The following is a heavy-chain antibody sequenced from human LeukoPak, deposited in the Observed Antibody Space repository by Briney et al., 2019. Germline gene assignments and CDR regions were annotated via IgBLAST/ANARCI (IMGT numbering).Heavy chain of an antibody. Sequence: GESLQISCKGSGYSFTSYWIGWVRPLPGKGLEWMGIIYPGDSDTRYSPSFQGQVTISADKSISTAYLQWSSLKASDTAMYSCARPRGLYCSSTSCFPNYFDYWGQGTLVTVSS. J-gene: IGHJ4*02. D-gene: IGHD2-2*01. CDR2: IYPGDSDT. V-gene: IGHV5-51*01. CDR3: ARPRGLYCSSTSCFPNYFDY. CDR1: GYSFTSYW.